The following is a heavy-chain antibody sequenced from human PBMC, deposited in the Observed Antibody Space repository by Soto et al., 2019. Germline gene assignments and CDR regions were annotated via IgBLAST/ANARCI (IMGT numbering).Heavy chain of an antibody. J-gene: IGHJ4*02. V-gene: IGHV3-23*01. CDR1: GVTFSSDA. CDR3: ARDHVLYCSGGSCYSGGY. D-gene: IGHD2-15*01. Sequence: PGGSLRLSCAASGVTFSSDAMNWVRQSPGKGLEWVSGISGGGISTNYADSVKGRFTISRDNSKNTLYLQMNSLRVEDTAVYYCARDHVLYCSGGSCYSGGYWGQGTLVTVSS. CDR2: ISGGGIST.